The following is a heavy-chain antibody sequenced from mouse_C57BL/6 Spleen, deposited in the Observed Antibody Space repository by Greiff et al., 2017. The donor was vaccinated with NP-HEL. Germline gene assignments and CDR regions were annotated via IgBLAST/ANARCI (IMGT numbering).Heavy chain of an antibody. V-gene: IGHV1-55*01. Sequence: QVQLQQPGAELVKPGASVKMSCKASGYTFTSYWITWVKQRPGQGLEWIGAIYPGGGCTNYNEKFKGKATLTVDTSSSTAYMQLSSRTSEDSAVKYCARTRKATWFAYWGQGTLVTVSA. CDR2: IYPGGGCT. CDR3: ARTRKATWFAY. D-gene: IGHD1-1*01. J-gene: IGHJ3*01. CDR1: GYTFTSYW.